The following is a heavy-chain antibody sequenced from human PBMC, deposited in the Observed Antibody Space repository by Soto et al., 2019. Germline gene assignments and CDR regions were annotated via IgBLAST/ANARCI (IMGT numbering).Heavy chain of an antibody. D-gene: IGHD3-22*01. CDR3: ARDFGIYYDSRYLDY. V-gene: IGHV3-33*01. J-gene: IGHJ4*02. Sequence: GGSLRLSCAVSGFNFNNYGMRWGRQAPDKGLQWWAGIWYDGSDKYYADSVKGRFTISKDNSKNTVYLQMNSLRAEDTAVYYCARDFGIYYDSRYLDYWGQGTLVTVSS. CDR1: GFNFNNYG. CDR2: IWYDGSDK.